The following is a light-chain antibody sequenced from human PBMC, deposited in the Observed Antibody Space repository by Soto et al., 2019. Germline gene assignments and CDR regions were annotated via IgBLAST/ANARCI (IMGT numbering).Light chain of an antibody. V-gene: IGKV3-15*01. CDR3: QQYYDWPPEVT. Sequence: EIVLTQSPATLSVSPGETVTLSCRASQSIRNNLAWYQQKPGQAPRLLIYASSIRAPGTPDRFTGSGSGTEFSLTISSLESEDVGVYFCQQYYDWPPEVTFGPGTKVDIK. CDR1: QSIRNN. CDR2: ASS. J-gene: IGKJ3*01.